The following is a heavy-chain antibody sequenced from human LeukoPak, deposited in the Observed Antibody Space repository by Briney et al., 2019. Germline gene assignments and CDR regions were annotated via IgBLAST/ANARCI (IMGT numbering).Heavy chain of an antibody. Sequence: GGSLRLSCAASGFTFDDYAMHWVRQAPGKGLEWVSGISWNSGSIGYADSVKGRFTISRDNAKNSLYLQMNSLRAEDTALYYCAKVDIVATISPGAFDIWGQGTMVTVSS. CDR1: GFTFDDYA. J-gene: IGHJ3*02. V-gene: IGHV3-9*01. D-gene: IGHD5-12*01. CDR2: ISWNSGSI. CDR3: AKVDIVATISPGAFDI.